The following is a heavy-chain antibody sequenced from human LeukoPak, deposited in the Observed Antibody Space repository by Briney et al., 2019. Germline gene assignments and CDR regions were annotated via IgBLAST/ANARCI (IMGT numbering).Heavy chain of an antibody. V-gene: IGHV4-34*01. J-gene: IGHJ4*02. CDR3: ARGLYSSSWYGY. D-gene: IGHD6-13*01. Sequence: SETLSLTCAVYGGSFSGYYWSWIRQPPGKGLEWIGEINHSGSTNYNPSLKSRVTISVDTSKNQFSLKLSSATAADTAVYCCARGLYSSSWYGYWGQGTLVTVSS. CDR2: INHSGST. CDR1: GGSFSGYY.